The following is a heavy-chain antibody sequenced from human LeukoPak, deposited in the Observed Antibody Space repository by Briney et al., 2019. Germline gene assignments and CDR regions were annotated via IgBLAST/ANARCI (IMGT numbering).Heavy chain of an antibody. CDR1: GGSISSGDYY. V-gene: IGHV4-30-4*01. CDR2: IYYSGST. CDR3: ATYRAYCGGDCYSH. Sequence: PSETLSLTCTVSGGSISSGDYYWSWIRQPPGKGLEWIGYIYYSGSTYYNPSLKSRVTISVDTSKNQFSLKLSSVTAADTAVYYCATYRAYCGGDCYSHWGQGTLVTVSS. D-gene: IGHD2-21*02. J-gene: IGHJ4*02.